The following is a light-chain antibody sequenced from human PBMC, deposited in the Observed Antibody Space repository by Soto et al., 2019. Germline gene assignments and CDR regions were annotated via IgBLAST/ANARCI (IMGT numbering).Light chain of an antibody. CDR2: AAS. V-gene: IGKV1-39*01. J-gene: IGKJ1*01. CDR1: QTISNY. Sequence: DIQMTQSPSSLSASVGDRVTITCRASQTISNYLSWYRQKPGKAPELLIYAASSLQSGVPSRFSGRGSGTDFTLTINSLQPEDFATYSCQQSHSIPWTFGQGTKVEIK. CDR3: QQSHSIPWT.